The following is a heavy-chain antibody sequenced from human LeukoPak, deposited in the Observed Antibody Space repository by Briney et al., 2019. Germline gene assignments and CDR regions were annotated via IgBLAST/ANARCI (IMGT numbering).Heavy chain of an antibody. Sequence: GGSLRLSCAVSGVSFNDAWMSWVRQAPGKGLEWVGRLKSKTDGGTIDYAAPVKGRFTISRDESLNTVYLEMNSLKTEDTAVYYCTTMWFGDLTYFYYMDVWGKGTTVTISS. CDR2: LKSKTDGGTI. V-gene: IGHV3-15*01. D-gene: IGHD3-10*01. J-gene: IGHJ6*03. CDR1: GVSFNDAW. CDR3: TTMWFGDLTYFYYMDV.